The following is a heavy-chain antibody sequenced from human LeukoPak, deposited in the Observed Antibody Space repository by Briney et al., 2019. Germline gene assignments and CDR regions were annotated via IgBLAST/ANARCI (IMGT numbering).Heavy chain of an antibody. J-gene: IGHJ5*02. CDR2: IYYSGST. Sequence: SETLSLTCTVSGGSISIYYWSWIRQPPGKGLEWIGYIYYSGSTNYNPSLKSRVTISVDTSKNQFSLKLSSVTAADTAVYYCARITRVRGVPNWFDPWGQGTLVTVSS. CDR3: ARITRVRGVPNWFDP. D-gene: IGHD3-10*01. V-gene: IGHV4-59*01. CDR1: GGSISIYY.